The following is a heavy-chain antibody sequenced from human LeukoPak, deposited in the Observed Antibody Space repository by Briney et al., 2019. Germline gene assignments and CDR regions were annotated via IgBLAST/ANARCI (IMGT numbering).Heavy chain of an antibody. Sequence: GGSLRLSCAASGFTFDDYAMHWVRQAPGKGLEWVSGISWNSGSIGYADSVKGRFTISRDNAKNSPYLQMNSLRAEDTALYYCAKRSSGYYFDYWGQGTLVTVSS. D-gene: IGHD3-22*01. V-gene: IGHV3-9*01. CDR2: ISWNSGSI. CDR3: AKRSSGYYFDY. CDR1: GFTFDDYA. J-gene: IGHJ4*02.